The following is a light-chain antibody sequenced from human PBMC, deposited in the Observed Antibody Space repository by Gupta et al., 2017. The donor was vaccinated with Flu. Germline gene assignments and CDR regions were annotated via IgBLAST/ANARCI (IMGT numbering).Light chain of an antibody. Sequence: SYELTQPPSVSVSTGQTASITCSGDKLGDKYACWYQQKPGQSPVLVIYQDSKRPSGIPERFSGSNSGNTATLTISGTQAREEADYYCQAWDSSTNYVFGTGTKVTVL. CDR2: QDS. V-gene: IGLV3-1*01. J-gene: IGLJ1*01. CDR3: QAWDSSTNYV. CDR1: KLGDKY.